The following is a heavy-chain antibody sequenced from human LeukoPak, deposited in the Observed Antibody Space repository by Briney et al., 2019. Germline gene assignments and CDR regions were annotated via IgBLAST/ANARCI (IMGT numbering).Heavy chain of an antibody. CDR3: ASQYLYYYGYYRGYFDY. CDR2: IKQDGSEK. D-gene: IGHD3-10*01. Sequence: PGGSLRLSCAASGFTFSSYWMSWVRQAPGKGLEWVANIKQDGSEKYYVDSVKGRFTISRDNAKNSLYRQMNSLRAEDTAVYYCASQYLYYYGYYRGYFDYWGQGTLVTVSS. J-gene: IGHJ4*02. CDR1: GFTFSSYW. V-gene: IGHV3-7*01.